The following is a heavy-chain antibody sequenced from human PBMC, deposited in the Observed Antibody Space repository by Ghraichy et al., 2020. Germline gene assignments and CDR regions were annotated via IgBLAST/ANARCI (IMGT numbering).Heavy chain of an antibody. CDR1: GDSVSSNSAA. CDR3: ARGPGYFQH. CDR2: TYYRSQWYS. V-gene: IGHV6-1*01. J-gene: IGHJ1*01. Sequence: SQTLSLTCAISGDSVSSNSAAWNWVRLSPSRGLEWLGRTYYRSQWYSYYAVSVRSRITISPDTSKNQFSLQLNSVTPEDTAVYYCARGPGYFQHWGQGTLVTVSP.